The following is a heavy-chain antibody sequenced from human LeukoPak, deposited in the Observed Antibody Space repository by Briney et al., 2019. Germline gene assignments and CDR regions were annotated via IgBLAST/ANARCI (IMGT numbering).Heavy chain of an antibody. D-gene: IGHD3-3*01. CDR3: ARGSDFWSGSSAYYYYGMDV. Sequence: PSETLSLTCTVSGGSISSGGYYWSWIRQHPGKGLEWIGYIYYSGSTYYNPSLKSRVTISVDTSKNQFSLKLSSVTAADTAVYYCARGSDFWSGSSAYYYYGMDVWGQGTTVTVSS. V-gene: IGHV4-31*03. CDR1: GGSISSGGYY. CDR2: IYYSGST. J-gene: IGHJ6*02.